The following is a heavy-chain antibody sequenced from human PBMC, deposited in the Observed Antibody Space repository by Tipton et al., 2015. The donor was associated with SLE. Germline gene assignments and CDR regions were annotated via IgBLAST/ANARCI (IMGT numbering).Heavy chain of an antibody. Sequence: TLSLTCTVSGGSISSGGYYWSWIRQPPGKELEWIGSIHHNGNTYSSPSLKSRVAVSADWSRSQFSLSLTSVTAADTAMYYCARHPRTPRSSWYFDLWGRGTLVTVSS. CDR3: ARHPRTPRSSWYFDL. CDR2: IHHNGNT. V-gene: IGHV4-39*07. J-gene: IGHJ2*01. CDR1: GGSISSGGYY. D-gene: IGHD2-15*01.